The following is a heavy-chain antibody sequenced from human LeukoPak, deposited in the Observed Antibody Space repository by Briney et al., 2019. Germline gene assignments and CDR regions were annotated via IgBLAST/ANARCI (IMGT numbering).Heavy chain of an antibody. Sequence: GASVKVSCKASGYTFTSYGISWVRQAPGQGLEWMGWISAYNGNTNYAQKLQGRVTMTTDTSTSTAYMELSSLRSEDTAVYYCARALSGIRYFDWVLDYWGQGTLVTVSS. D-gene: IGHD3-9*01. CDR2: ISAYNGNT. V-gene: IGHV1-18*01. CDR1: GYTFTSYG. J-gene: IGHJ4*02. CDR3: ARALSGIRYFDWVLDY.